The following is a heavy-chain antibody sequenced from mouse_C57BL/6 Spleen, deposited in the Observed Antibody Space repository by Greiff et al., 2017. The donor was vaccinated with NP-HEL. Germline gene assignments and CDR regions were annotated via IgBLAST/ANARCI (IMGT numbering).Heavy chain of an antibody. CDR1: GYTFTSYW. Sequence: QVHVKQPGAELVRPGSSVKLSCKASGYTFTSYWMHWVKQRPIQGLDWIGNIDPSDSDTHYNQKFKDKATLTVDKSSSTAYMQLNDLTSEDSAVYYCERRGGYYEGYFDVWGTGTTVTVSS. CDR2: IDPSDSDT. CDR3: ERRGGYYEGYFDV. J-gene: IGHJ1*03. V-gene: IGHV1-52*01. D-gene: IGHD2-3*01.